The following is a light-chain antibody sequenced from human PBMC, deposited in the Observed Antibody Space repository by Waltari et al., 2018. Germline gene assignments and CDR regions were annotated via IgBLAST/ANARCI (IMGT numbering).Light chain of an antibody. J-gene: IGKJ4*01. CDR1: QSVLENSTNKSY. CDR3: QQYYSAPLT. V-gene: IGKV4-1*01. CDR2: WAS. Sequence: DIVMTQSPDSLAVSLGERATIHCKSSQSVLENSTNKSYLAWYQQQSGQPPKLLIYWASTRRSGVPVRFSGSGSGSDYTLTISSLQAEDVSVYYCQQYYSAPLTFGGGTKVEIK.